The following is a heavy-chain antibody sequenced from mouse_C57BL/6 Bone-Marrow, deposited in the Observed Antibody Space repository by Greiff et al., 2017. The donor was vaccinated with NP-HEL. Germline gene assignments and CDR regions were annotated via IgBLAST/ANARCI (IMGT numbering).Heavy chain of an antibody. Sequence: QVQLKESGAELARPGASVKLSCKASGYTFTSYGISWVKQRTGQGLEWIGEIYPRSGNTYYNEKFKGKATLTADKSSSTAYMELRSLTSEDSAVYFCAREDYYGSSPFAYWGQGTLVTVSA. D-gene: IGHD1-1*01. CDR1: GYTFTSYG. J-gene: IGHJ3*01. CDR3: AREDYYGSSPFAY. V-gene: IGHV1-81*01. CDR2: IYPRSGNT.